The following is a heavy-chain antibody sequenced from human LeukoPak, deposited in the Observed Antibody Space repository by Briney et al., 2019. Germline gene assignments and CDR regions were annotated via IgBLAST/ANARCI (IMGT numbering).Heavy chain of an antibody. CDR1: GGSFSGYY. J-gene: IGHJ4*02. V-gene: IGHV4-34*01. D-gene: IGHD6-13*01. CDR2: INHSGST. Sequence: SETLSLTCAVYGGSFSGYYWSWIRQPPGKGLEWMGEINHSGSTNYNPSLKSRVSISVDSSKNQFSLKLSSVTAADTAVYYCARGSDTAAGLYWGQGTLVTVSS. CDR3: ARGSDTAAGLY.